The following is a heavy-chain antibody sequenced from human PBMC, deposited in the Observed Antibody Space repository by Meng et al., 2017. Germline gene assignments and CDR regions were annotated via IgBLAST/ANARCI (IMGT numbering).Heavy chain of an antibody. CDR2: IYYSGST. Sequence: SETLSLTCTVSGGSISSSSYYWGWIRQPPGKGLEWIGSIYYSGSTYYNPSLKSRVTISVDTSKNQFPRKLSSVTAADTAVYYCARVHYYDSSGYYYGENWFDPWGQGTLVTVSS. V-gene: IGHV4-39*06. J-gene: IGHJ5*02. CDR3: ARVHYYDSSGYYYGENWFDP. CDR1: GGSISSSSYY. D-gene: IGHD3-22*01.